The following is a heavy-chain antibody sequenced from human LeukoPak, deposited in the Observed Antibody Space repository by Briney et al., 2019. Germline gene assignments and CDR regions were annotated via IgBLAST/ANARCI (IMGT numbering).Heavy chain of an antibody. CDR2: INPNSGGT. V-gene: IGHV1-2*02. D-gene: IGHD2-21*02. CDR3: AGAPFCGGDCYPGGG. Sequence: ASVKVSCKASRYTFTGYYMHWVRQAPGQGLEWMGWINPNSGGTNYAQKFQGRVTMTRDTSISTAYMELSRLRSDDTAVYYCAGAPFCGGDCYPGGGWGQGTLVTVSS. J-gene: IGHJ4*02. CDR1: RYTFTGYY.